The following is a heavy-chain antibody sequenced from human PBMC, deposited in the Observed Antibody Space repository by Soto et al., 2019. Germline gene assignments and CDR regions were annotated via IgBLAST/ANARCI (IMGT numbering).Heavy chain of an antibody. D-gene: IGHD3-16*01. Sequence: EVQLLESGGGLAQPWGSLRLACSASGFTLSSYAMSWVRQGPGKGLEWVSTISGSGGTTYYADFVKGRFTISRDNSKNTLYLQMNRLRAEDTAVYYCDKHASWGYYYYDMDVWGHGTTVTVS. V-gene: IGHV3-23*01. J-gene: IGHJ6*02. CDR3: DKHASWGYYYYDMDV. CDR2: ISGSGGTT. CDR1: GFTLSSYA.